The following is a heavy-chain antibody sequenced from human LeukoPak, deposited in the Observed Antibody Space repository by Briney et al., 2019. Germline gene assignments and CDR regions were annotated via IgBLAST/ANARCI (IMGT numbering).Heavy chain of an antibody. CDR2: IHYSGSI. CDR1: GGSISSYY. J-gene: IGHJ3*02. Sequence: PSETLSLTRTVSGGSISSYYWSSIRQPPGRGLEWIGYIHYSGSINSNPSLKSRVTISVDTSKNQFSLRLSSVTAADTAVYYCARVGSYAFDIWGQGTMVTVSS. V-gene: IGHV4-59*01. CDR3: ARVGSYAFDI.